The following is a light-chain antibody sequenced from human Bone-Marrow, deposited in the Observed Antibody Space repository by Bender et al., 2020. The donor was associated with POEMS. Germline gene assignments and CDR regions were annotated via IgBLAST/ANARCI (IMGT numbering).Light chain of an antibody. V-gene: IGLV3-1*01. CDR3: QTWASGVV. CDR2: QDD. CDR1: KLGNKY. Sequence: SYEVTQPPSVSVSPGQTATITCSGDKLGNKYTCWYQQKPGRSPVLVIYQDDKRPSGIPERFSASNSGDTATLTISGTQAIDEADYFCQTWASGVVFGGGTKLTVL. J-gene: IGLJ2*01.